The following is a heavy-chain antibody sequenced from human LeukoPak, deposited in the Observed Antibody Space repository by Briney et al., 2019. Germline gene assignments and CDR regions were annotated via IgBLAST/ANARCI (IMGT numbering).Heavy chain of an antibody. J-gene: IGHJ3*02. CDR2: IYYSGST. V-gene: IGHV4-59*08. D-gene: IGHD1-14*01. CDR1: GGSFSGYY. CDR3: ASSNPEGAFDI. Sequence: SETLSLTCAVYGGSFSGYYWSWIRQPPGKGLEWIGYIYYSGSTNYNPSLKSRVTISVDTSKNQFSLKLSSVTAADTAVYYCASSNPEGAFDIWGQGTMVTVSS.